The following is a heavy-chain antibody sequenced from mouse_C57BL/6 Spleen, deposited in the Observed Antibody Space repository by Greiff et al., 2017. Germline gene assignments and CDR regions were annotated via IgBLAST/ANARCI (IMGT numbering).Heavy chain of an antibody. CDR2: ILPGSGST. V-gene: IGHV1-9*01. J-gene: IGHJ2*01. CDR1: GYTFTGYW. D-gene: IGHD1-1*01. CDR3: ARTRIIITTVVATGLDY. Sequence: QVQLQQSGAELMKPGASVKLSCKATGYTFTGYWIEWVKQRPGHGLEWIGEILPGSGSTNYNEKFKGKATFTADTSSNTAYMQLSSLTTEDSAIYYCARTRIIITTVVATGLDYWGQGTTLTVSS.